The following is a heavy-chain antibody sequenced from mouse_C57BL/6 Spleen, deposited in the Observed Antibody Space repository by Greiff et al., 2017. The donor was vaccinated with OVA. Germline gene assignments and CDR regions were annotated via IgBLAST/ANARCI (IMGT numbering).Heavy chain of an antibody. V-gene: IGHV1-50*01. Sequence: VKLQQPGAELVKPGASVKLSCKASGYTFTSYWMQWVKQRPGQGLEWIGEIDPSDSYTNYNQKFKGKATLTVDTSSSTAYMQLSSLTSEDSAVYYCARGGGTFFDYWGQGTTLTVSS. J-gene: IGHJ2*01. CDR1: GYTFTSYW. CDR2: IDPSDSYT. D-gene: IGHD5-1*01. CDR3: ARGGGTFFDY.